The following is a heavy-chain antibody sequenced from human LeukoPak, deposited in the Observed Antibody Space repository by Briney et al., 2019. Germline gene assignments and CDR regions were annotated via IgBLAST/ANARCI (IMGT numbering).Heavy chain of an antibody. Sequence: ASVKVSCKASGYTFTSYYMHWVRQAPGQGIEWMGIINPSGGSTNYEQKFQGRGTMTRDTYKSTVYMELSSLKSEDTAVCYCARVDTTMGPDYWGQGTLVTVSS. D-gene: IGHD5-18*01. CDR3: ARVDTTMGPDY. CDR1: GYTFTSYY. V-gene: IGHV1-46*01. CDR2: INPSGGST. J-gene: IGHJ4*02.